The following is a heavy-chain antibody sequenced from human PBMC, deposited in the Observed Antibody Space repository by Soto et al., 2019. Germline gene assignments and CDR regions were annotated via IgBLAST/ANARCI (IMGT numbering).Heavy chain of an antibody. CDR1: AGSLSNYY. CDR2: IYHTGST. J-gene: IGHJ4*02. D-gene: IGHD6-19*01. CDR3: ARGGRGSGLYFIYYFDL. V-gene: IGHV4-59*01. Sequence: SETLSLTCSVSAGSLSNYYWTWIRQSPGKGLEWIGEIYHTGSTKYNPSLKSRVAISVDMSKKQFSLTLSSVTPADTAVYYCARGGRGSGLYFIYYFDLWGQGTLVTVSS.